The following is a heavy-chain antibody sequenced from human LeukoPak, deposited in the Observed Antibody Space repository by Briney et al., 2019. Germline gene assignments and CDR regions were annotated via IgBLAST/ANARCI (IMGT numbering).Heavy chain of an antibody. Sequence: GGSPRLSCAASGFTFDDYGMSWVRQAQGKGLGWVSGINWNGGSTGYADSVKGRFTISGDNAKNSLYLQMNSLRAEDTALYYCARDGSMVRGVIGMDWGQGTLVTVSS. CDR2: INWNGGST. J-gene: IGHJ1*01. CDR1: GFTFDDYG. CDR3: ARDGSMVRGVIGMD. V-gene: IGHV3-20*04. D-gene: IGHD3-10*01.